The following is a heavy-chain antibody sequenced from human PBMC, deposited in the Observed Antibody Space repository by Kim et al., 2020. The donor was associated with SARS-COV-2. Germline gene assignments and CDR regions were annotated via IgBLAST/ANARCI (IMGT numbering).Heavy chain of an antibody. Sequence: GGSLRLSCAASGFTFSSYWMSWVRQAPGKGLEWVANIKQDGSEKYYVDSVKGRFTISRDNAKNSLYLQMNSLRAEDTAVYYCARVGQWLVRASYYYYYGMDVWGQGTTVTVSS. CDR2: IKQDGSEK. CDR1: GFTFSSYW. V-gene: IGHV3-7*03. D-gene: IGHD6-19*01. J-gene: IGHJ6*02. CDR3: ARVGQWLVRASYYYYYGMDV.